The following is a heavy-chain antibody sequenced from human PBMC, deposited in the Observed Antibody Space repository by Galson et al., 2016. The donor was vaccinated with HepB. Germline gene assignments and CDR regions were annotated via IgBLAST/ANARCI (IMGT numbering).Heavy chain of an antibody. CDR2: IYPGDSDT. J-gene: IGHJ4*02. CDR3: ASQLWNTDY. CDR1: GYPFTNYW. D-gene: IGHD1/OR15-1a*01. Sequence: QSGAEVKKPGEALKISCKGSGYPFTNYWIGWVRQMPGKGLEWMGIIYPGDSDTRYSPSFQGQVTITADKSRNTLYLQMNGLRVEDTAVYYCASQLWNTDYWGQGTRVIVSS. V-gene: IGHV5-51*01.